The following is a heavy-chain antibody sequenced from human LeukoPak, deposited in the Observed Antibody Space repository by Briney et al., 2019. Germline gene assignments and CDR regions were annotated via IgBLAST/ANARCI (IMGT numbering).Heavy chain of an antibody. CDR2: ISGSGGST. CDR3: AKDDRDGYNFALGYFDY. CDR1: GFTFSSYA. D-gene: IGHD5-24*01. V-gene: IGHV3-23*01. J-gene: IGHJ4*02. Sequence: GGSLRLSCAASGFTFSSYAMSWVRQAPGKGLEWVSAISGSGGSTYYADSVKGRFTISRDNSKNTLYLQMNSLRAEDTAAYYCAKDDRDGYNFALGYFDYWGQGTLVTVSS.